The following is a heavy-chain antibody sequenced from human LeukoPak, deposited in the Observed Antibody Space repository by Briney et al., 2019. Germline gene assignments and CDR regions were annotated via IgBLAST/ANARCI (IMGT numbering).Heavy chain of an antibody. J-gene: IGHJ4*02. CDR2: VSTYNGNT. D-gene: IGHD5-18*01. CDR1: GYTFTSHG. V-gene: IGHV1-18*04. CDR3: ARDVDTATDQINDY. Sequence: ASVTVSCKASGYTFTSHGISWVRQAPGQGLEWMGWVSTYNGNTNYVPKYQGRVTMTTDTSTSTAYMELRSLRSDDTAVYYCARDVDTATDQINDYWGQGTWSPSPQ.